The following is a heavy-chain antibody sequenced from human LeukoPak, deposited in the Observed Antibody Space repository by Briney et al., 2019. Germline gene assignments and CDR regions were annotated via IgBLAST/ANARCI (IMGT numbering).Heavy chain of an antibody. Sequence: PSETLSLTCAVYGGSFSGYYWSWIRQPPGKGLEWIGEINHSGSTNCNPSLKSRVTISVDTSKNQFSLKLSSVTAADTAVYYCARGGRWLHHTVDYWGQGTLVTVSS. CDR2: INHSGST. D-gene: IGHD5-24*01. J-gene: IGHJ4*02. V-gene: IGHV4-34*01. CDR3: ARGGRWLHHTVDY. CDR1: GGSFSGYY.